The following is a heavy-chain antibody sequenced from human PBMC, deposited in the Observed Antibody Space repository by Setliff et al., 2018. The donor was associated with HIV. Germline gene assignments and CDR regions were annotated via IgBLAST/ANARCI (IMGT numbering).Heavy chain of an antibody. J-gene: IGHJ5*02. D-gene: IGHD3-10*01. CDR2: IKSKTDGGTT. CDR3: NTDEMGRGVMVWFDP. Sequence: GGSLRLSCAASRFIFNTYDMHWVRQAPGKGLEWVGRIKSKTDGGTTDYAEPVKGRFTISRDDSKNTLYLQMNSLKTEDTAVYYCNTDEMGRGVMVWFDPWGQGTLVTVSS. CDR1: RFIFNTYD. V-gene: IGHV3-15*01.